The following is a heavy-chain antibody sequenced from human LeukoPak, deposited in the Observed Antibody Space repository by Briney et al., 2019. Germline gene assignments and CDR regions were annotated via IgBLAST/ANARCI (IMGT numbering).Heavy chain of an antibody. CDR2: IYTSGST. CDR1: GGSISSYY. CDR3: ARSQGRRFLPTPPYMDV. Sequence: KTSETLSLTCTVSGGSISSYYWSWIRQPAGKGLEWIGRIYTSGSTNYNPSLKSRVTMSVDTSKNQFSLKLSSVTAADTAVYYCARSQGRRFLPTPPYMDVWGKGTTVTVSS. V-gene: IGHV4-4*07. D-gene: IGHD1-26*01. J-gene: IGHJ6*03.